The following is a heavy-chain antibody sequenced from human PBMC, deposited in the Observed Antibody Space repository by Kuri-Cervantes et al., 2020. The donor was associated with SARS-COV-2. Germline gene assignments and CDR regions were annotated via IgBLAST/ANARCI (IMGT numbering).Heavy chain of an antibody. Sequence: ASVKVSCKASGYTFTSYDINWVRQATGQGLEWMGWISAYNGNTNYAQKPQGRVTMTTDTSTSTAYMELRSLRSDDTAVYYCAMTYSSGWYVDAFDIWGQGTMVTVSS. CDR3: AMTYSSGWYVDAFDI. V-gene: IGHV1-18*01. CDR1: GYTFTSYD. CDR2: ISAYNGNT. D-gene: IGHD6-19*01. J-gene: IGHJ3*02.